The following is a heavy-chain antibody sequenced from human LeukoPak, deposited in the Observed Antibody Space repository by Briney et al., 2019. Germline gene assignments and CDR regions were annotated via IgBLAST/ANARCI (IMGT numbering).Heavy chain of an antibody. CDR2: MNPNSGNT. D-gene: IGHD6-19*01. Sequence: ASVKVSCKASGYTFTSYDINWVRQATGQGLEWMGWMNPNSGNTGYAQKFQGRVTITADESTSTAYMELSSLRSEDTAVYYCAREASSGRRVFDYWGQGTLVTVSS. CDR3: AREASSGRRVFDY. J-gene: IGHJ4*02. CDR1: GYTFTSYD. V-gene: IGHV1-8*01.